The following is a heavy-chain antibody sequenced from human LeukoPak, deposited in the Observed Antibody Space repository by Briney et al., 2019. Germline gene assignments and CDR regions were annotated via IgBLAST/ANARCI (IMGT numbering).Heavy chain of an antibody. CDR2: IYYSGST. Sequence: SETLSLTCTVSGGSISSGDYYWSWIRQPPGKGLEWIGYIYYSGSTYYNPSLKSRVTISVDTPKNQFSLKLSSVTAADTAVYYCARDNNSGYDLAFDIWGQGTMVTVSS. V-gene: IGHV4-30-4*01. CDR3: ARDNNSGYDLAFDI. CDR1: GGSISSGDYY. J-gene: IGHJ3*02. D-gene: IGHD5-12*01.